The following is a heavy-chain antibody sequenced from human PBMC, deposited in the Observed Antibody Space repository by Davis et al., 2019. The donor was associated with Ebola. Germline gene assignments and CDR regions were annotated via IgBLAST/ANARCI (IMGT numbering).Heavy chain of an antibody. J-gene: IGHJ2*01. CDR3: ARAVSLGSGYFDL. CDR1: GVTFSSYW. D-gene: IGHD3-10*01. Sequence: PGGSLRLSCAASGVTFSSYWMSWVRQAPGKGLEWVANIKQEGSEKDYVDSVKGRFTISRDNAKNSLYLQMNSLRAEDTAVYYCARAVSLGSGYFDLWGRGTLVTVSS. CDR2: IKQEGSEK. V-gene: IGHV3-7*01.